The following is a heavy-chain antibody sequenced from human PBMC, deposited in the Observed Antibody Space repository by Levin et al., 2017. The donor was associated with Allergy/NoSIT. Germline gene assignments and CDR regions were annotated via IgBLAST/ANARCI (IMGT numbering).Heavy chain of an antibody. CDR2: IRSNAYGGTT. D-gene: IGHD2-2*01. CDR3: TRVYCSSTSCYAVFFQH. V-gene: IGHV3-49*04. Sequence: AGGSLRLSCTVSGFTFDNFALTWVRQAPGKGLEWVGFIRSNAYGGTTEYAASVKGRFTISKDDSRSIAYLQMNTLKADDTAIYYCTRVYCSSTSCYAVFFQHWGQGTLVTVSS. CDR1: GFTFDNFA. J-gene: IGHJ1*01.